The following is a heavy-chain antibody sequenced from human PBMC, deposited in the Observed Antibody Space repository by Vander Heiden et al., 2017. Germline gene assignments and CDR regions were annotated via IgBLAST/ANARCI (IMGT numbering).Heavy chain of an antibody. CDR1: AFAFRVYA. Sequence: QVQLVDSGGGVVQPGRPLRLSCAASAFAFRVYAMHWVRKAPGKEPEWVSSISYDGSSKYYADSVKGRFTISRDNSNNTVYLQMNSLRGEDTSVYYCSRGADGSSSGREFDHWGQGTLVTVSS. J-gene: IGHJ4*02. CDR2: ISYDGSSK. V-gene: IGHV3-30-3*01. D-gene: IGHD6-6*01. CDR3: SRGADGSSSGREFDH.